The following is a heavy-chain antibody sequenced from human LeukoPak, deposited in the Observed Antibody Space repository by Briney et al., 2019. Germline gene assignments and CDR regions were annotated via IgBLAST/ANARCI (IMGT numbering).Heavy chain of an antibody. Sequence: SETLSLICTVSGGSISSDDYYWSWIRQPPGKGLEWIGYIYTSGMTYYNPSLKSQVTISVDTSKNQFSLKLSSVTAADTAVYYCARVGNLDAFDIWGQGTMVTVSS. J-gene: IGHJ3*02. CDR2: IYTSGMT. CDR1: GGSISSDDYY. D-gene: IGHD4-23*01. CDR3: ARVGNLDAFDI. V-gene: IGHV4-30-4*01.